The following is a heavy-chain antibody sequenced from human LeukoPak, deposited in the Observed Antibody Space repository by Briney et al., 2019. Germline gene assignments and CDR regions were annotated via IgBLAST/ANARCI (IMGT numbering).Heavy chain of an antibody. J-gene: IGHJ6*03. Sequence: SETLSLTCTVSGGSIGSYYWSWIRQPAGKGLEWIGRIYTSGSTNYNPSLKSRVTMSVDTSKNQFSLKLSSVTAADTAVYYCARGGGVPAAHYYYYYYMDVWGKGTTVTVSS. CDR1: GGSIGSYY. V-gene: IGHV4-4*07. CDR3: ARGGGVPAAHYYYYYYMDV. CDR2: IYTSGST. D-gene: IGHD2-2*01.